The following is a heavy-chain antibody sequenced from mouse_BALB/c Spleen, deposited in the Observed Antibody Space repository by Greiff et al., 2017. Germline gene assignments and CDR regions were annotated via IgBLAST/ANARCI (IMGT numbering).Heavy chain of an antibody. CDR3: TRGYYGSAMDY. V-gene: IGHV1-69*02. CDR2: IYPSDSYT. CDR1: GYTFTSYW. J-gene: IGHJ4*01. D-gene: IGHD1-1*01. Sequence: VQLQQPGAELVRPGASVKLSCKASGYTFTSYWINWVKQRPGQGLEWIGNIYPSDSYTNYNQKFKDKATLTVDKSSSTAYMQLSSPTSEDSAVYYCTRGYYGSAMDYWGQGTSVTVSS.